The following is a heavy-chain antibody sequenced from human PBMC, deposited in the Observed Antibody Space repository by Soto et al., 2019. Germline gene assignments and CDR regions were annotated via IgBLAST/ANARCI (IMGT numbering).Heavy chain of an antibody. CDR2: ISYDGSNE. V-gene: IGHV3-30*18. CDR3: AKEIVLYFSSSSQRAFVP. J-gene: IGHJ5*02. D-gene: IGHD2-2*01. Sequence: GGSLRLSCAASGFTFSSYGMHWVRQAPGKGLEWVAVISYDGSNEYYADSVKGRFTISRDNSKNTLYLQMNSLRAEDTAVYYCAKEIVLYFSSSSQRAFVPWGQGPLVSVS. CDR1: GFTFSSYG.